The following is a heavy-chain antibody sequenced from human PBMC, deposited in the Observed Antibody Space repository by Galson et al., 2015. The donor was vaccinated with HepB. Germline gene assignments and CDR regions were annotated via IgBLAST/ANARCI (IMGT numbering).Heavy chain of an antibody. J-gene: IGHJ6*02. D-gene: IGHD2-2*01. CDR2: IYYSGST. CDR1: GASITTYY. CDR3: AREDIVITPAANFDYYYYGLDV. Sequence: SETLSLTCTVSGASITTYYWSWIRQPPGKGLEWIGYIYYSGSTNYNPSLKSRVTISVDTSKNQFSLKLSSVTAADTAIYYCAREDIVITPAANFDYYYYGLDVWGQGTTVTVSS. V-gene: IGHV4-59*01.